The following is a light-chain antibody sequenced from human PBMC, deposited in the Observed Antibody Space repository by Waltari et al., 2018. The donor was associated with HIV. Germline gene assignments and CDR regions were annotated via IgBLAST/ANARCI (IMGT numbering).Light chain of an antibody. CDR3: CSRGNNGNHLV. J-gene: IGLJ3*02. V-gene: IGLV3-19*01. CDR2: SEN. CDR1: SLRRYS. Sequence: SELTQDPAVSVALGQTVKITCQGDSLRRYSASWYQQEPRQAPVIVIYSENHRPSRIPDRFSGSSSGNTASLTITGSQAEDEAHYYCCSRGNNGNHLVFGGGTKLTVL.